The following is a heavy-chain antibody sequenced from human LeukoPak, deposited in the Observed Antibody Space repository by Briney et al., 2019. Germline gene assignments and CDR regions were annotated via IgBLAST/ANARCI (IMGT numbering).Heavy chain of an antibody. J-gene: IGHJ1*01. D-gene: IGHD6-13*01. CDR2: IYYSGST. Sequence: SETLSLTCSVSGDSISDYYWSWIRQPPGRVLEWIGSIYYSGSTNYNPSLKSRLTISVDTSKNQFSLKLSSVTTADTAVYFCARAGYGSTWFQNWGQGTLVTVSS. CDR1: GDSISDYY. V-gene: IGHV4-59*01. CDR3: ARAGYGSTWFQN.